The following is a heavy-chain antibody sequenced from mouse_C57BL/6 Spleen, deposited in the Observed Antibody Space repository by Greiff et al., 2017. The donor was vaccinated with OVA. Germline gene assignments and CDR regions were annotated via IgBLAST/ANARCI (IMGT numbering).Heavy chain of an antibody. CDR3: AREYYGYYFDY. Sequence: ESGPGLVKPSQSLSLTCSVTGYSITSGYYWNWIRQFPGNKLEWMGYISYDGSNNYNPSLKNRISITRDTSKNQFFLKLNSVTTEDTATYYCAREYYGYYFDYWGQGTTLTVSS. CDR1: GYSITSGYY. J-gene: IGHJ2*01. V-gene: IGHV3-6*01. CDR2: ISYDGSN. D-gene: IGHD2-2*01.